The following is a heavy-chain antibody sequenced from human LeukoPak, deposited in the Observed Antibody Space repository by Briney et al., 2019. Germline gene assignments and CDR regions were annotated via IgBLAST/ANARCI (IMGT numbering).Heavy chain of an antibody. Sequence: SVEVSCKASGYTFTSYGISWVRQAPGQGLEWMGGIIPIIGTANYAQKFQGRVTVSTDESTSTAYMELSSLRSEDTAVYYCAGGIAVVFDYWGQGTLVTVSS. J-gene: IGHJ4*02. V-gene: IGHV1-69*05. CDR1: GYTFTSYG. CDR3: AGGIAVVFDY. CDR2: IIPIIGTA. D-gene: IGHD6-19*01.